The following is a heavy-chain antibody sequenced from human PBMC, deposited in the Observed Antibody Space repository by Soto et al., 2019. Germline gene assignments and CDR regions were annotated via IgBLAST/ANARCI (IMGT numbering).Heavy chain of an antibody. J-gene: IGHJ1*01. Sequence: EVQLVESGGGLVKPGGSLRLSCAASGFTFSSYSMNWVRQATGKGLEWVSSISSGSTYIYYADSVKGRFTISRDNAKNSQYPQKNSGRAADTAVYYCASGAPLGFCSGTNCRWFQYFQLLGQGTLVTVSP. V-gene: IGHV3-21*01. CDR3: ASGAPLGFCSGTNCRWFQYFQL. D-gene: IGHD2-2*01. CDR2: ISSGSTYI. CDR1: GFTFSSYS.